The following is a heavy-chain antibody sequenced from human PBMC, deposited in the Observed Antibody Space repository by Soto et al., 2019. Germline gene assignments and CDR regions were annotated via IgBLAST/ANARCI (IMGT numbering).Heavy chain of an antibody. Sequence: QVQLVQSGAEVKEPGASVRVSWKAFGYTFTAYNIHWLRQAPGQGLEWMGWINAGNGNTRSSRKFQGRVIITRDTSATTAYLEVDSLRSEDTAIYYCARVAPSGGSVPRFDPWGQGTLLTVSS. D-gene: IGHD3-10*01. CDR1: GYTFTAYN. CDR3: ARVAPSGGSVPRFDP. J-gene: IGHJ5*02. CDR2: INAGNGNT. V-gene: IGHV1-3*01.